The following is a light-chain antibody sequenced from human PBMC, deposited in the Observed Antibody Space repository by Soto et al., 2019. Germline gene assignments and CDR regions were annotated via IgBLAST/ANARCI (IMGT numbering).Light chain of an antibody. CDR1: QSLVSSDGHTS. J-gene: IGKJ1*01. CDR2: RVS. Sequence: DVVTTQSPLSLPVTLGQPASISCRSTQSLVSSDGHTSLTWLQQRQGQSPRRLIYRVSGRESVVPDGFSGGGSGTDCTLKISRVEAAGVGVYSFIQGWHWARTVGLGNKVEI. V-gene: IGKV2-30*01. CDR3: IQGWHWART.